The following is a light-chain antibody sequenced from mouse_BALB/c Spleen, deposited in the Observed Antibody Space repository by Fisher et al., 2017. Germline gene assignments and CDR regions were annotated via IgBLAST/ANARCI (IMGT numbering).Light chain of an antibody. J-gene: IGKJ5*01. CDR3: QQWSGYPLT. CDR1: SSVSSSY. Sequence: DIVMTQSTAIMSASPGEKVTITCSASSSVSSSYLHWYQQKSGASPKPLIHRTSNLASGVPARFSGSGSGTSYSLTISSVEAEDDATYYCQQWSGYPLTFGAGTKLELK. V-gene: IGKV4-58*01. CDR2: RTS.